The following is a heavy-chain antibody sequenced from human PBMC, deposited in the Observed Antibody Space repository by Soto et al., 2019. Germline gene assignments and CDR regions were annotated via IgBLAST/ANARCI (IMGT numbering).Heavy chain of an antibody. D-gene: IGHD3-22*01. CDR2: ISAYNGNT. CDR1: GYTFTSYG. J-gene: IGHJ2*01. V-gene: IGHV1-18*04. Sequence: QVQLVQSGAEVKKPGASVKVSCKASGYTFTSYGISWVRQAPGQGLEWMGWISAYNGNTNYAQKLQGRVTMTTDTSTSTAYMELRSLRSDDTAVDYCARVSDYYDSSGLYWYFDLWGRGTLVTVSS. CDR3: ARVSDYYDSSGLYWYFDL.